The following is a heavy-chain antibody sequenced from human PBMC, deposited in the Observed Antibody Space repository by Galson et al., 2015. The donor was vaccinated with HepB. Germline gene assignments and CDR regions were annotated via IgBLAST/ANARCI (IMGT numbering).Heavy chain of an antibody. Sequence: SVKVSCKASGYTFTSYAMHWVRQAPGQRLEWMGWINAGNGNTKYSQKFQGRVTITRDTSASTAYMELSSLRSEDTAVYYCARDGLAAGVFDYWGQGTLVTVSS. CDR2: INAGNGNT. CDR3: ARDGLAAGVFDY. CDR1: GYTFTSYA. V-gene: IGHV1-3*01. J-gene: IGHJ4*02. D-gene: IGHD6-13*01.